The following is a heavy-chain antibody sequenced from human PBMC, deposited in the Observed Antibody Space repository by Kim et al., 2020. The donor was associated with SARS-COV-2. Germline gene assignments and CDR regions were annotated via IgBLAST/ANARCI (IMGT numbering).Heavy chain of an antibody. J-gene: IGHJ4*02. V-gene: IGHV3-21*01. CDR2: ISSSSSYI. D-gene: IGHD6-13*01. Sequence: GGSLRLSCAASGFTFSSYSMNWVRQAPGKGLEWVSSISSSSSYIYYADSVKGRFTISRDNAKNSLYLQMNSLRAEDTAVYYCARDHMAAAGILGGYWGQGTLVTVSS. CDR1: GFTFSSYS. CDR3: ARDHMAAAGILGGY.